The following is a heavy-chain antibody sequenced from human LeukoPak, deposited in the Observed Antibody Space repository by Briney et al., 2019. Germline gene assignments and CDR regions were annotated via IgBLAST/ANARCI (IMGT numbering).Heavy chain of an antibody. CDR1: GFIFTSYW. V-gene: IGHV3-7*01. J-gene: IGHJ4*02. CDR3: ARHVRFEGVDY. D-gene: IGHD3-3*01. Sequence: GGSLRLSCAASGFIFTSYWMSWVRQAPGKGLEWVANIKQDGSEKYYVDSVKGRFTISRDNAKNSLFLQMSNLRAEDTAVYYCARHVRFEGVDYWGQGTLVTVSS. CDR2: IKQDGSEK.